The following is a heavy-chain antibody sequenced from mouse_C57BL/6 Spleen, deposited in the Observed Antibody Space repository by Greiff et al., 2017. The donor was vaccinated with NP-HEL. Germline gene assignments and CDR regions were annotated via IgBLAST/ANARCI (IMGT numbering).Heavy chain of an antibody. Sequence: QVQLQQPGAELVKPGASVKLSCKASGYTFTSYWMHWVKQRPGQGLEWIGMIHPNSGSTNYNEKFKSKATLTVDKSSSTAYMQLSSLTSEDSAVYYCAKAEQLRRFLYYALDYWGQGTSVTVSS. CDR2: IHPNSGST. D-gene: IGHD3-2*02. V-gene: IGHV1-64*01. J-gene: IGHJ4*01. CDR3: AKAEQLRRFLYYALDY. CDR1: GYTFTSYW.